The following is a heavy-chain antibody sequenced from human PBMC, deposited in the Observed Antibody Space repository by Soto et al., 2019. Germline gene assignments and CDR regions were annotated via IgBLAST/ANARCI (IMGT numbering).Heavy chain of an antibody. CDR3: SRDPPHGGASSWDADS. CDR2: ISSSATFK. D-gene: IGHD2-21*01. CDR1: GSIFTTNS. V-gene: IGHV3-21*01. Sequence: GGSLRLSCEASGSIFTTNSMNWVRQVPGKGLQLFSTISSSATFKSDSDSVKGQVTVSRDNAKTSLFLHMENRSGEDTGLYFCSRDPPHGGASSWDADSWGPGTLVTVSS. J-gene: IGHJ4*02.